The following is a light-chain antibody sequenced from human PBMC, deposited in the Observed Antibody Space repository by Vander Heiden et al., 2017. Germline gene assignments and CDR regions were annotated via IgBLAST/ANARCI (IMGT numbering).Light chain of an antibody. CDR1: QSISNS. Sequence: DIQVTQSPSSLSASVGDRVTITSRASQSISNSLHWYRQKPGKAPKLLIFAASTLRSGVPLRFSGSGSGTDFTLTISNLQPEDSATYYCQQSDSLPLTFGGGTKVEVK. J-gene: IGKJ4*01. CDR3: QQSDSLPLT. V-gene: IGKV1-39*01. CDR2: AAS.